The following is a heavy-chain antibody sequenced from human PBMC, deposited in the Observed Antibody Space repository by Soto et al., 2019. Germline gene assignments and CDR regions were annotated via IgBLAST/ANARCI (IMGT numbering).Heavy chain of an antibody. J-gene: IGHJ6*02. Sequence: GESLKISCKGSGYSFTIYWIGWVRQMPGKGLEWMGIIYPGDSDTRYSPSFQGQVTISADKSISTAYLQWSSLKASDTAMYYCARNYDILTGPGDYYYYYGMDVWGQGTTVTVSS. CDR3: ARNYDILTGPGDYYYYYGMDV. D-gene: IGHD3-9*01. CDR2: IYPGDSDT. V-gene: IGHV5-51*01. CDR1: GYSFTIYW.